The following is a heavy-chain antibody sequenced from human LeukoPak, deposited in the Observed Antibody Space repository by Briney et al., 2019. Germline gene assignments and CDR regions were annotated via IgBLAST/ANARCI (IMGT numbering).Heavy chain of an antibody. CDR1: GYTFGDYG. V-gene: IGHV1-18*01. D-gene: IGHD1-7*01. J-gene: IGHJ4*02. CDR3: AKDEKNYQRGPCEF. Sequence: ASVKVSCKASGYTFGDYGISWVRQAPGQGLEWMGWISGYNGNTKYIGKFQGRVTMTADTSTSTAYIELRSLSPDDTATYYCAKDEKNYQRGPCEFWGQGTLVTVSS. CDR2: ISGYNGNT.